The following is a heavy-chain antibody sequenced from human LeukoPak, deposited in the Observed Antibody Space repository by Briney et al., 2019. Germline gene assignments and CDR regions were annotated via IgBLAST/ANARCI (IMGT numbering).Heavy chain of an antibody. J-gene: IGHJ4*02. CDR1: GFTFSIYG. CDR2: IKQEGSEK. V-gene: IGHV3-7*01. Sequence: PGRSLRLSCAASGFTFSIYGMHWVRQAPGRGVEWVANIKQEGSEKYYVDSVKGRFTISRDNAKNSLYLQMNSLRAEDTAVYYCARGHYCSTTSCYIHYFDYWGQGTLVTVSS. D-gene: IGHD2-2*01. CDR3: ARGHYCSTTSCYIHYFDY.